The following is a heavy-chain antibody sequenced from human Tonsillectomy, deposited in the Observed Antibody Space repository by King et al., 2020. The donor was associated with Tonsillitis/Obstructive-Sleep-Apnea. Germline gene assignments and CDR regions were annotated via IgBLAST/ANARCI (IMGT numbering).Heavy chain of an antibody. J-gene: IGHJ4*02. Sequence: QLVQSGTEVKKPGASVKVSCKTSGYIFTGWYIHWVRQAPGQGLEWMGRINPSNGDTKFAQNFQGRVTMTRDTSINTVYMEASRLRYDDTAVYYCGRGPGVGGIDYWGQGTLVTVSS. CDR2: INPSNGDT. CDR3: GRGPGVGGIDY. D-gene: IGHD2-15*01. CDR1: GYIFTGWY. V-gene: IGHV1-2*06.